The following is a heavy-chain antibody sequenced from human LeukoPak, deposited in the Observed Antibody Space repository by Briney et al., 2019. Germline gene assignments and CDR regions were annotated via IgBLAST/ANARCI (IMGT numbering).Heavy chain of an antibody. CDR2: SYHSGST. CDR1: GYSISSGYY. D-gene: IGHD2-21*02. V-gene: IGHV4-38-2*02. CDR3: ASLAYCGGDCYPGYFDY. J-gene: IGHJ4*02. Sequence: SETLSLTCTVSGYSISSGYYWGWIRQPPGKGLEWIGSSYHSGSTYYNPSLKSRVTISVDTSKNQFSLKLSSVTAADTAVYYCASLAYCGGDCYPGYFDYWGQGILVTVAS.